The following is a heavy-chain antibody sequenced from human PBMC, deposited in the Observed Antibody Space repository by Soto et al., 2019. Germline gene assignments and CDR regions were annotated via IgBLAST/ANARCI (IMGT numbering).Heavy chain of an antibody. CDR3: AKDNAVGATCRYYYGMDV. Sequence: EVQVLESGGDLVQPGGSLRLSCAASGFTFSNYAMSWVRQAPGKGLEWVSAISGSGGTTYYADSVKGRFTISRDNSKNTLYVQMNYLRVEDTAVYYCAKDNAVGATCRYYYGMDVWGQGTTVTVSS. CDR1: GFTFSNYA. D-gene: IGHD1-26*01. J-gene: IGHJ6*02. CDR2: ISGSGGTT. V-gene: IGHV3-23*01.